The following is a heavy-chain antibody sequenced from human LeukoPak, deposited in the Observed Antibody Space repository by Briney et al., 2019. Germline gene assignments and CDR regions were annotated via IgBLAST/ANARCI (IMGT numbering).Heavy chain of an antibody. CDR1: GFTFSSHA. CDR2: ISSGGSDK. J-gene: IGHJ4*02. V-gene: IGHV3-30-3*01. Sequence: PGGSLRLSCAGTGFTFSSHALHWVRQAPGKGLEWVAVISSGGSDKYYVESVKGRFTVSRDNSKKMLYLQMNSLRAEDTAVYYCARHRSSWLIDYWGQGTLVTVSS. CDR3: ARHRSSWLIDY. D-gene: IGHD6-6*01.